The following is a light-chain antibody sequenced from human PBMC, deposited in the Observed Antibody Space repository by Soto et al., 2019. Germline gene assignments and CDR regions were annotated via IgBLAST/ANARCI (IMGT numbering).Light chain of an antibody. CDR1: QSVSSSY. CDR2: GAS. CDR3: QQYGYLVT. V-gene: IGKV3-20*01. J-gene: IGKJ4*01. Sequence: ETVLTQSPATLSLSPGERATLSCRASQSVSSSYLAWYQQKPGQAPRLLIYGASSRATGIPDRFSGSGSGTDFTLTISRLEPEDFAMYYCQQYGYLVTFGGGTKVDIK.